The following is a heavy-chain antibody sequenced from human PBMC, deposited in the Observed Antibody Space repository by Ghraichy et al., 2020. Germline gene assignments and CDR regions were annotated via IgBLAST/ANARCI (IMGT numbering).Heavy chain of an antibody. V-gene: IGHV3-11*05. J-gene: IGHJ4*02. Sequence: GRFTISRDYAKKSVYLQMNSLRAEDTAVYYCARENGDYGDYFDYWGQGTLVTVSS. D-gene: IGHD4-17*01. CDR3: ARENGDYGDYFDY.